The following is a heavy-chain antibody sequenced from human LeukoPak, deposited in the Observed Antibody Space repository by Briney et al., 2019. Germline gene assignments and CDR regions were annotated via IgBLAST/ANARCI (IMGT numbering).Heavy chain of an antibody. CDR2: ISTNTGYT. V-gene: IGHV1-18*01. D-gene: IGHD1-20*01. CDR3: VRDQTHYNWILWYFDL. J-gene: IGHJ2*01. CDR1: GYTFTSYG. Sequence: ASVKVSCKSSGYTFTSYGISWMRQAPGQGLEWIGWISTNTGYTNYAPSLLGRITMTTDTSTRTSYMELSGPISDATVFYCCVRDQTHYNWILWYFDLWGRGTLISVSS.